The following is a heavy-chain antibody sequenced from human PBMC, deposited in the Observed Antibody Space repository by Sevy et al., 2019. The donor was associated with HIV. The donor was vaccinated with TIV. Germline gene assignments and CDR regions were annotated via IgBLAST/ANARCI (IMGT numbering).Heavy chain of an antibody. CDR2: ISYDGSNK. V-gene: IGHV3-30*04. CDR1: GFTFSSYA. CDR3: ARDTDGSGSYYLVYYYYGMDV. D-gene: IGHD3-10*01. J-gene: IGHJ6*02. Sequence: GGSLRLSCAASGFTFSSYAMHWVRQAPGKGLEWVAVISYDGSNKYYAHSVKGRFTISRDNSKNTLYLQMNSLRAEDTAVYYCARDTDGSGSYYLVYYYYGMDVWGQGTTVTVSS.